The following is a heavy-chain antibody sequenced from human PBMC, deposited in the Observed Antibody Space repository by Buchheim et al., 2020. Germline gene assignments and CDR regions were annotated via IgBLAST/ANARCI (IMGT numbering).Heavy chain of an antibody. D-gene: IGHD2-2*01. J-gene: IGHJ6*02. V-gene: IGHV7-4-1*01. CDR1: GYTFTSYA. CDR2: INTNTGNP. CDR3: AREGGWVCSSTSCYEVTGTIPSYYYYYYGMDV. Sequence: QVQLVQSGSELKKPGASVKVSCKASGYTFTSYAMNWVRQAPGQGLEWMGWINTNTGNPTYAQGFTGRFVFSLDTSVSTAYLQICSLKAEDTAVYYCAREGGWVCSSTSCYEVTGTIPSYYYYYYGMDVWGQGTT.